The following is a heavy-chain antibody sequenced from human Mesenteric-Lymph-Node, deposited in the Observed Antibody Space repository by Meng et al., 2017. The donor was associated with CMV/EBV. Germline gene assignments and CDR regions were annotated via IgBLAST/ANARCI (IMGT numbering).Heavy chain of an antibody. Sequence: GSLRLSCSVSGGSVSSGNYYWNWIRQPPGKGLEWIGYISDSGSSNYNPSLKSRVTTSLDTSKNQFSLRLSSVTAADTAVYYCASLSGMDVWGQGTTVTVSS. J-gene: IGHJ6*02. D-gene: IGHD3-9*01. CDR3: ASLSGMDV. CDR1: GGSVSSGNYY. CDR2: ISDSGSS. V-gene: IGHV4-61*01.